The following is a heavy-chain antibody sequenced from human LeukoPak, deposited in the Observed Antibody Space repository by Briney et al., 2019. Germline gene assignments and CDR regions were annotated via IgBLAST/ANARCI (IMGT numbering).Heavy chain of an antibody. CDR2: INAGNGNT. D-gene: IGHD4-17*01. CDR3: ATGLITDYDFDY. J-gene: IGHJ4*02. CDR1: GYTFTSYG. V-gene: IGHV1-3*01. Sequence: ASVKVSCKASGYTFTSYGISWVRQAPGQRLEWMGWINAGNGNTKYSQKFQGRVTITRDTSASTAYMELSSLRSEDTAVYYCATGLITDYDFDYWGQGTLVTVSS.